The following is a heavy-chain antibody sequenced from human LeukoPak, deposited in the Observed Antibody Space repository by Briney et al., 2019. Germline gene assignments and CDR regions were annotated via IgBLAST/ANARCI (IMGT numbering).Heavy chain of an antibody. CDR1: GYTFTGYY. D-gene: IGHD4-23*01. CDR3: AREKGYSYGHHDYGGNNWYFDL. CDR2: INPNSGGT. J-gene: IGHJ2*01. Sequence: GASVKVSCKASGYTFTGYYMHWVRQAPGQGLEWMGWINPNSGGTNYAQKFQGRVTMTRDTSISTAYMELSRLRSDDTAVYYCAREKGYSYGHHDYGGNNWYFDLWGRGTLVTVSS. V-gene: IGHV1-2*02.